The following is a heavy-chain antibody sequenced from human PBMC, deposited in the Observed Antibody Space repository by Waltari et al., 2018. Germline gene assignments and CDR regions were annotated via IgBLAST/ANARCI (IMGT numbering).Heavy chain of an antibody. J-gene: IGHJ4*01. V-gene: IGHV1-2*02. CDR2: INPKRDEP. D-gene: IGHD1-26*01. CDR3: ARGLSGSYHTPIGH. Sequence: QVQLVQSGAEVKKPGASVKVSCKASGYTFTGYYIHWVRQAPGQGLEWMGWINPKRDEPNYAQNLQGRATVTSDTSISTAYMELSSLISGDTAVYFCARGLSGSYHTPIGHWGQGTLVTVSS. CDR1: GYTFTGYY.